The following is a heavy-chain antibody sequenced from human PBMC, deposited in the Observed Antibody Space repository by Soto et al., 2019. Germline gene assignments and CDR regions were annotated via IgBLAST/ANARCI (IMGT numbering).Heavy chain of an antibody. CDR2: ISYDGSEK. CDR1: GFKFSFFA. V-gene: IGHV3-30*18. D-gene: IGHD3-16*02. J-gene: IGHJ4*02. CDR3: AKALGELSPESYDY. Sequence: QVQLVESGGGVVQPGTSLRLSCAASGFKFSFFAMHWVRQAPGKGLEWVAVISYDGSEKYYADSVKGRFSISRDNSKNTLTLQMNSLRPGDTAVYFCAKALGELSPESYDYWGQGTLITVSS.